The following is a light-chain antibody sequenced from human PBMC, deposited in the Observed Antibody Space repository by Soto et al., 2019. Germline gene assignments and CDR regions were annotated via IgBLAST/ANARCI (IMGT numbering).Light chain of an antibody. Sequence: QSVLTQPPSVSAAPGQKVTISCSGSSSNIGNNYVSWYQQLPGTAPNLLIYDNDIRPSGIPDRFSGSKSGTSATLAITGLQTGDEADYYCGSWDSSLNVVLFGGGTKVTVL. CDR3: GSWDSSLNVVL. CDR1: SSNIGNNY. CDR2: DND. J-gene: IGLJ2*01. V-gene: IGLV1-51*01.